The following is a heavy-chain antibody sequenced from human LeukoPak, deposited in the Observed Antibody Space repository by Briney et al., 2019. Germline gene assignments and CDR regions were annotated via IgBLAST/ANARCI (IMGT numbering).Heavy chain of an antibody. V-gene: IGHV3-33*01. CDR3: GRGYANNDAFDI. CDR1: GFTFSSYG. CDR2: IWYDGSNK. J-gene: IGHJ3*02. D-gene: IGHD3-16*01. Sequence: GGSLRLSCAASGFTFSSYGMHWVRQTPGKGLEWVAVIWYDGSNKYYADSVKGRFTISRDNSKNTLYLQMNSLRAEDTAVYYCGRGYANNDAFDIWGQGTMVTVSS.